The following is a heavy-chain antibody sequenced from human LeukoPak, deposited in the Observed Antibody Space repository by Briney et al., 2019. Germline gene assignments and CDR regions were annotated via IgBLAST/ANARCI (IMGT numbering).Heavy chain of an antibody. CDR3: ARDTIFGVPRYYYYGMGV. Sequence: SVKVACKASGGTFSSYAISWVRQAPGQGLEWMGRIIPILGIANYAQKFQGRVTITADKSTSTAYMELSSLRSEDTAVYYCARDTIFGVPRYYYYGMGVWGQGTTVTVSS. V-gene: IGHV1-69*04. CDR1: GGTFSSYA. D-gene: IGHD3-3*01. J-gene: IGHJ6*02. CDR2: IIPILGIA.